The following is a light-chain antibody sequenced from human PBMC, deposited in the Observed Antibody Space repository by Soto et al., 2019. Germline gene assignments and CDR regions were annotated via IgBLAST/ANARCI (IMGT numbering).Light chain of an antibody. Sequence: EILLTQSPGTLSLSHGETAILARRFSQSVSSSYLVSHQQKPGQAPRLLIYDASNRATGIPARFSGSGSGTDFTLTISSLEPEDFAVYYCQQRSEWLLTFGGGTKVDI. CDR2: DAS. CDR3: QQRSEWLLT. CDR1: QSVSSSY. J-gene: IGKJ4*01. V-gene: IGKV3D-20*02.